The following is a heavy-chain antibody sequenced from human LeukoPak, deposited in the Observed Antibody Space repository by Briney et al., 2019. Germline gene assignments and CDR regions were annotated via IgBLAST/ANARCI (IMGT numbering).Heavy chain of an antibody. V-gene: IGHV4-61*08. J-gene: IGHJ3*02. CDR1: GGSISSGGYY. CDR3: ARDPDTDAFDI. D-gene: IGHD5-18*01. CDR2: IYYSGST. Sequence: SETLSLTCTVSGGSISSGGYYWSWIRQHPGKGLEWIGYIYYSGSTNYNPSLKSRVTISVDTSKNQFSLKLSSVTAADTAVYYCARDPDTDAFDIWGQGTMVTVSS.